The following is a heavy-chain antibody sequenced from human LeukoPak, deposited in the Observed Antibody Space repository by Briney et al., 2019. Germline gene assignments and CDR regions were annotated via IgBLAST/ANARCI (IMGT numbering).Heavy chain of an antibody. J-gene: IGHJ6*02. Sequence: ASVKVSCKVSGYTLTELSMHWVRQAPGKGLEWMGGFDPEDGETIYAQKFQGRVTMTEDTSTDTAYMELSSLRSEDTAVYYCATERMTMVRGVSLDHYYGMDVWGQGTTVTVSS. CDR1: GYTLTELS. D-gene: IGHD3-10*01. V-gene: IGHV1-24*01. CDR2: FDPEDGET. CDR3: ATERMTMVRGVSLDHYYGMDV.